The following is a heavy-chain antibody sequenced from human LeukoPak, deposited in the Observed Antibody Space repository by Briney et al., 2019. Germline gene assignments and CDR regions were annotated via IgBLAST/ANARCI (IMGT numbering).Heavy chain of an antibody. J-gene: IGHJ5*02. Sequence: ASVKVSCKASGYTFSSYDINWVRQATGQGLEWMGWMNPNSGNTGYAQKFQGRVTMTRNTSISTAYMELSSLRSEDPAVYPCATVPEVWSTDPGNWFDPWGQGTLATVSS. V-gene: IGHV1-8*01. CDR3: ATVPEVWSTDPGNWFDP. CDR2: MNPNSGNT. D-gene: IGHD2-8*02. CDR1: GYTFSSYD.